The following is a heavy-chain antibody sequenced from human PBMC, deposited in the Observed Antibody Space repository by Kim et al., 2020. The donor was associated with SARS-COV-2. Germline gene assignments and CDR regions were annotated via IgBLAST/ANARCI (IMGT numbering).Heavy chain of an antibody. V-gene: IGHV4-59*08. D-gene: IGHD3-9*01. CDR1: GGSISSYY. CDR3: ARSGGNYDILTGYSPGGDPFNY. J-gene: IGHJ4*02. CDR2: IYYSGST. Sequence: SETLSLTCTVSGGSISSYYWSWIRQPPGKGLEWIGYIYYSGSTNYNPSLKSRVTISVDTSKNQFSLKLSSVTAADTAVYYCARSGGNYDILTGYSPGGDPFNYWGQGTLVTVSS.